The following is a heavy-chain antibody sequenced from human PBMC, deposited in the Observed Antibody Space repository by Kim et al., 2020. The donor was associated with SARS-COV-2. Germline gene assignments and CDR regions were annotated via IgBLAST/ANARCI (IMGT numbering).Heavy chain of an antibody. J-gene: IGHJ4*02. CDR2: ISYDGSNK. D-gene: IGHD1-26*01. CDR1: GFTFSSYA. CDR3: TRAGSGSYWGGLVY. Sequence: GGYLRLSCAASGFTFSSYAMHWVRQAPGKGLEWLAVISYDGSNKYYADSVRGRFTISRDNSKNTLYLQMNSLRAEETAVYYCTRAGSGSYWGGLVYWGQGTLVTVSS. V-gene: IGHV3-30-3*01.